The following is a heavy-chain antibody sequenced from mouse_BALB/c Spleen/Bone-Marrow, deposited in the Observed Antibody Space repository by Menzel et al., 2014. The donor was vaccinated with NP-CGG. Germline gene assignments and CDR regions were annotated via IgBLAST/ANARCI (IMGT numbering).Heavy chain of an antibody. CDR2: ISSGSRTV. CDR1: GFTFSSFG. CDR3: TRSRGNWDDFDY. D-gene: IGHD3-3*01. J-gene: IGHJ2*01. Sequence: EVKLMESGGGLVQPGGSRKLSCAASGFTFSSFGMHWVRQAPEKGLEWVAYISSGSRTVFYADTVKGRFTISRDNPKNTLFLQMTSLRSEDTAMYYCTRSRGNWDDFDYWGQGTTLTVSS. V-gene: IGHV5-17*02.